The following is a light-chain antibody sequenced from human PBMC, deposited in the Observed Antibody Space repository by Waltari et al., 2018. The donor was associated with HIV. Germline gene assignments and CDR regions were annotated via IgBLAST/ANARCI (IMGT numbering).Light chain of an antibody. CDR1: SSNIGNNP. CDR2: SNK. J-gene: IGLJ2*01. V-gene: IGLV1-44*01. CDR3: ASWEDSLHGPV. Sequence: QSVLTQPPSASGTPGQRVTISCSGSSSNIGNNPVESYQQLPGTAPKLLIYSNKQRPSGVPDRISGSKSGTSASLAIGGLQSDDEADYYCASWEDSLHGPVFGGGTKLTVL.